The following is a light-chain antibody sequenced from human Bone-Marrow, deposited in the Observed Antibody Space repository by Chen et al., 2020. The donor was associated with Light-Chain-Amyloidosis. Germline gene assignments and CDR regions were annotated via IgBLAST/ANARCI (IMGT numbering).Light chain of an antibody. V-gene: IGKV3-11*01. Sequence: EIVLTQSPATLSLSPGERATLSCRAIQSVSNYLLWYQQKPGQAPRLLIYDASNRATGIPARFSGSGSGTDFTLTISSLEPEDFAVYYCQHRYNWPLTFGGGTKVEIK. CDR2: DAS. J-gene: IGKJ4*01. CDR3: QHRYNWPLT. CDR1: QSVSNY.